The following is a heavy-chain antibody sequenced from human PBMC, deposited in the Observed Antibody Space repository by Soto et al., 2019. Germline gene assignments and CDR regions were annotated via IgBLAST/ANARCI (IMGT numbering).Heavy chain of an antibody. V-gene: IGHV4-39*01. D-gene: IGHD3-3*01. CDR3: ARRIDFWSGYYPPYNWFDP. CDR1: GGSISSSSYY. J-gene: IGHJ5*02. Sequence: SETLSLTCTVSGGSISSSSYYWGWIRQPPGKGLEWIGSIYYSGSTYYNPSLKSRVTISVDTSKNQFSLKLSSVTAADTAVYYCARRIDFWSGYYPPYNWFDPWGQGTLVTVSS. CDR2: IYYSGST.